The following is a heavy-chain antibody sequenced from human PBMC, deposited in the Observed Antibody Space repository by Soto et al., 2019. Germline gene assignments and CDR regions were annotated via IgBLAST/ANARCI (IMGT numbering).Heavy chain of an antibody. CDR1: RVAFSKFI. CDR3: AKVRYSSPMGYYYGMAV. D-gene: IGHD6-19*01. CDR2: IIPIFGTA. Sequence: QAQLEQSGGEVKKPGSSVKVSCKASRVAFSKFIVTWVRQAPGLGLEWVGGIIPIFGTANYAQKFQGRVTITADESTSTSSMEVNNLRSEDTAVYYCAKVRYSSPMGYYYGMAVWGQGTTFTVSS. V-gene: IGHV1-69*01. J-gene: IGHJ6*02.